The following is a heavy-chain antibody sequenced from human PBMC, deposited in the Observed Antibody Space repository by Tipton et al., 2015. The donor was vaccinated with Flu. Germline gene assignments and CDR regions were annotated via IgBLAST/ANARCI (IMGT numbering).Heavy chain of an antibody. Sequence: LRLSCAASGFTFSYYTMNWVRQAPGKGLEWVSSISSGNTYIYYADSVKGRFTISRDNAKDSLYLQMNSLRAEDTAVYYCARELSDYYDSSEGDAFDIWGQGTMVTVSS. CDR1: GFTFSYYT. J-gene: IGHJ3*02. CDR2: ISSGNTYI. V-gene: IGHV3-21*01. D-gene: IGHD3-22*01. CDR3: ARELSDYYDSSEGDAFDI.